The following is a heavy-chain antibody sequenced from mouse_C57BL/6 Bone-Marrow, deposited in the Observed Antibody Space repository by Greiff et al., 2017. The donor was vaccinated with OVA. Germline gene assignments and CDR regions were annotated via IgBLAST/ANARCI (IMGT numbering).Heavy chain of an antibody. CDR1: GYTFTSYW. V-gene: IGHV1-69*01. CDR2: IDPSDSYT. Sequence: VQLQQPGAELVMPGASVKLSCKASGYTFTSYWMHWVKQRPGQGLEWIGEIDPSDSYTNYNQKFKGKSTLTVDKSSSTAYMQLSSLTSEDSAVYYCARWGLRRGPFAYGGQGTLVTVSA. CDR3: ARWGLRRGPFAY. J-gene: IGHJ3*01. D-gene: IGHD2-2*01.